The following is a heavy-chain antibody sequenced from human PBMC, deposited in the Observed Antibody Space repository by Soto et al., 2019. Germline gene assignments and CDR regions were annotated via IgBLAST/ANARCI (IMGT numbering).Heavy chain of an antibody. D-gene: IGHD4-4*01. V-gene: IGHV4-34*01. CDR2: INHSGST. J-gene: IGHJ4*02. Sequence: NPSETLSLTCAVYGGSFSGYYWSWIRQPPGKGLEWIGEINHSGSTNYNPSLKSRVTISVDTSKNQFSLKLSSVTAADTAVYYCARGRVVTTVTTTTLEFDYWGQGTLVTVSS. CDR3: ARGRVVTTVTTTTLEFDY. CDR1: GGSFSGYY.